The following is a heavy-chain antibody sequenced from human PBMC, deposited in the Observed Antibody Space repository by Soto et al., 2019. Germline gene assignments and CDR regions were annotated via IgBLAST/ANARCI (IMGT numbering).Heavy chain of an antibody. V-gene: IGHV4-39*01. J-gene: IGHJ4*02. CDR3: ARRHSSSFFDY. Sequence: SETLSLTCTVSGGSISSSSYYWGWIRQPPGKGLEWIGNIYYSGSTYYNPSLKSRVTISVDTSKNQFSLKLSSVTAADTADCARRHSSSFFDYWGQGTLVTVSS. D-gene: IGHD6-13*01. CDR2: IYYSGST. CDR1: GGSISSSSYY.